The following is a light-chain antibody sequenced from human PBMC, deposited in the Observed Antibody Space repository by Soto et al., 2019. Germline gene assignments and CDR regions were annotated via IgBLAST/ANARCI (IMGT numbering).Light chain of an antibody. CDR2: DAS. CDR1: QSISTW. V-gene: IGKV1-5*01. Sequence: DIQMTQSPSTLSASVGDRVTITCRASQSISTWLAWYQQKPGKAPNLLIYDASNSQRGVPSRFSGSGSGTEVSLTISSLQPDDFATLYCRQYKSYSALTFGRGTKVEIK. CDR3: RQYKSYSALT. J-gene: IGKJ1*01.